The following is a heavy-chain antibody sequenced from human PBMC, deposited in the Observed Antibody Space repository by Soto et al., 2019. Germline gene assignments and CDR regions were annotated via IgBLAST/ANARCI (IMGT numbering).Heavy chain of an antibody. CDR1: GSSITAGGDY. D-gene: IGHD3-22*01. CDR2: FYSSGSI. J-gene: IGHJ5*02. CDR3: ARMYSSGSGWFHP. Sequence: TAETLYLTCSVSGSSITAGGDYWRWIRQHPGKGLEWIGSFYSSGSIIYNPSLKRRVSISGDTSRNQFSMTLTSVTAADTALYSCARMYSSGSGWFHPWGQGTLVTVSS. V-gene: IGHV4-31*03.